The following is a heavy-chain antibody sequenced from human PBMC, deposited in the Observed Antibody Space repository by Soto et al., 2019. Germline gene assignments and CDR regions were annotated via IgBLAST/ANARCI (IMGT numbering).Heavy chain of an antibody. CDR2: ISSTGTSM. CDR1: GFTFSSYE. Sequence: VQLVESGGDLVQPGGSLRLSCAASGFTFSSYEMNWVRQAPGKGLELVSYISSTGTSMDYADSVKGRSTSSRDNAKNPLLLQLNSLRDEDTAVYYCASDTHFIDYWRQGSLVSVSA. V-gene: IGHV3-48*03. CDR3: ASDTHFIDY. J-gene: IGHJ4*02.